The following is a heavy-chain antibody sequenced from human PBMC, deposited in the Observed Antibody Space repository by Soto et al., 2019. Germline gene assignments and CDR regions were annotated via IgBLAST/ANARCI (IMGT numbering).Heavy chain of an antibody. CDR2: IYFSGST. J-gene: IGHJ6*02. V-gene: IGHV4-31*03. CDR3: ARAELSLKGDSSGYYYGMDV. Sequence: QVQLQESGPGLVKPSQTLSLTCSVSGDSISSGGYYWSWIRQHPGKGLEWIGYIYFSGSTYYNPSLKSRVTISVDMSKNQISLKLSSVTGADTAVYYCARAELSLKGDSSGYYYGMDVWGQGTTVTVSS. D-gene: IGHD3-22*01. CDR1: GDSISSGGYY.